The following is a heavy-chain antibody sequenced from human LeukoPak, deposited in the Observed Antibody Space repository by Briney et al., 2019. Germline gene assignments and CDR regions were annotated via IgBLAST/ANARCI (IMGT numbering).Heavy chain of an antibody. CDR1: GFTFSSYA. V-gene: IGHV3-30*04. D-gene: IGHD3-10*01. J-gene: IGHJ3*02. CDR3: ARESGTFDI. CDR2: ISYDGSNK. Sequence: GGSPRLSCAASGFTFSSYAMHWVRQAPGKGLEWVAVISYDGSNKYYADSVKGRFTISRDNSKNTLYLQMNSLRAEDTAVYYCARESGTFDIWGQGTMVTVSS.